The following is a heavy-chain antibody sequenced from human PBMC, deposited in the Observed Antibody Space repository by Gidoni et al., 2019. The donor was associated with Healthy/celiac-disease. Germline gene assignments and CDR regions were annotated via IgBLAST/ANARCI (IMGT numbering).Heavy chain of an antibody. CDR3: ARDGGAHFDY. Sequence: QVQLVESGGGVVQPGRALRLCCAASGFTFSSYAMHWVRQAPGKGLDWVAVISHDGSNKYYADSVKGRFTISRDNSKHTLYLQMNSLRSEDTAVYYCARDGGAHFDYLVQGTLVTVSS. J-gene: IGHJ4*02. V-gene: IGHV3-30-3*01. CDR2: ISHDGSNK. D-gene: IGHD3-16*01. CDR1: GFTFSSYA.